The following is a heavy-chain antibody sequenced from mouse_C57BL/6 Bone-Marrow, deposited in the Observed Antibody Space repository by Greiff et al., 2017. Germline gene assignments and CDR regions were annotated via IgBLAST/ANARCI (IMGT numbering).Heavy chain of an antibody. V-gene: IGHV3-6*01. CDR3: ARGATIVPYWYFDV. Sequence: EVQLQESGPGLVKPSQSLSLTCSVTGYSITSGYYWNWIRQFPGNKLEWMGYISYDGSNNYNPSLKNRISITRDTSKNQFFLKLNSVTTEDTATYYCARGATIVPYWYFDVWGTGTTVTVSS. J-gene: IGHJ1*03. CDR1: GYSITSGYY. CDR2: ISYDGSN. D-gene: IGHD2-5*01.